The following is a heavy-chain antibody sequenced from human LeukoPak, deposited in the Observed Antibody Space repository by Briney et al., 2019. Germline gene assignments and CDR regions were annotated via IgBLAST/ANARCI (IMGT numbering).Heavy chain of an antibody. CDR2: MNPNSGNT. D-gene: IGHD5-18*01. Sequence: ASVTVSCKASGYTFTSYDINWVRQATGQGLEWMGWMNPNSGNTGYAQKFQGRVTMTRNTSISTAYMELSSLRSEDTAVYYCARGRFQRGYTTKYYYMDVWGKGTTVTVSS. CDR1: GYTFTSYD. J-gene: IGHJ6*03. V-gene: IGHV1-8*01. CDR3: ARGRFQRGYTTKYYYMDV.